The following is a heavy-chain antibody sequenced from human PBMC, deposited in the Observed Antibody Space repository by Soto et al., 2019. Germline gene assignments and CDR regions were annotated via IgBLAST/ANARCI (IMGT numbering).Heavy chain of an antibody. CDR3: ARELYYDYVCGSYSLSPVGY. Sequence: QVQLVESGGGVVHPGRSLRLSCAASGFTFSSYGMHWVRPAPGKGLEWVAVIWYVVSNIYYAESVKGLFTISRDNSTDTLYLQRNSLRAEDTAVYYCARELYYDYVCGSYSLSPVGYWGQGTLVTVSS. CDR1: GFTFSSYG. CDR2: IWYVVSNI. J-gene: IGHJ4*02. D-gene: IGHD3-16*01. V-gene: IGHV3-33*01.